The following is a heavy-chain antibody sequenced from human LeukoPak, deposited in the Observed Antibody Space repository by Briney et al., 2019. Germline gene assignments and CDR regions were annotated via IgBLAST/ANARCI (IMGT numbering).Heavy chain of an antibody. J-gene: IGHJ6*03. D-gene: IGHD6-13*01. CDR3: ARETGGSSSWYDYYYYYMDV. CDR2: MNPNSGNT. CDR1: GYTFTSYD. V-gene: IGHV1-8*01. Sequence: ASVKVSCTASGYTFTSYDINWVRQATGQGLEWMGWMNPNSGNTGYAQKFQGRVTMTRNTSISTAYMELSSLRSEDTAVYYCARETGGSSSWYDYYYYYMDVWGKGTTVTISS.